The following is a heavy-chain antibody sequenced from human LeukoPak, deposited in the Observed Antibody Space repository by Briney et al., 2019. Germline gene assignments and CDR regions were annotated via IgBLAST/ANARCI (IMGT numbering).Heavy chain of an antibody. Sequence: SETLSLTCTVSGGSISRYYWSWIRQPPGKGLEWIGYIYYSGSTNYNPSLKSRVTISVDTSKDQFSLKLNSVTAADTAVYYCARGARYPQGNFDYWGQGTLVTVSS. CDR1: GGSISRYY. CDR2: IYYSGST. CDR3: ARGARYPQGNFDY. J-gene: IGHJ4*02. D-gene: IGHD1-14*01. V-gene: IGHV4-59*01.